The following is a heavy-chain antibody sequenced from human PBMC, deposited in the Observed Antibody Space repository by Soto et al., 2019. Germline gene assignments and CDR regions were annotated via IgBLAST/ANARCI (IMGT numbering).Heavy chain of an antibody. D-gene: IGHD5-18*01. CDR2: ISRSGTT. CDR1: GGYFNDNY. Sequence: QVQLQQWGAGLLKPSETLSLSCAVYGGYFNDNYYTWFRQPPGKGLEWIGEISRSGTTNYNPSLKSRVTISLDTSKNQFSLKLSSLTAADTAVYYCARDVRRGYSYGDFDYWGQGTLVTVSS. V-gene: IGHV4-34*01. J-gene: IGHJ4*02. CDR3: ARDVRRGYSYGDFDY.